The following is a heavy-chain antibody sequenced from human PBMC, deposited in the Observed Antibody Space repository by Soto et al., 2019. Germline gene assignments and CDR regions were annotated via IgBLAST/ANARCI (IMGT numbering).Heavy chain of an antibody. CDR1: GGSFTSNNW. CDR3: ASRDPGTSVDY. Sequence: SETLSLTCAVSGGSFTSNNWWTWVRQPPGQGLEWIGEIYRTGSTNYNPSLKSRVTISLDKSENQFSLRVTSLTAADTAVYYCASRDPGTSVDYWGQGTLVTVSS. V-gene: IGHV4-4*02. CDR2: IYRTGST. D-gene: IGHD1-7*01. J-gene: IGHJ4*02.